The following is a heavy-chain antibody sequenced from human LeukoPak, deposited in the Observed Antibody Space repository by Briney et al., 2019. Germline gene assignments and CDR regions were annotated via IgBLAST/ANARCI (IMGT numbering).Heavy chain of an antibody. V-gene: IGHV4-4*02. CDR2: IYHSGST. J-gene: IGHJ4*02. CDR1: GGSISSSNW. CDR3: ARGSEASGYDYNPIDY. D-gene: IGHD5-12*01. Sequence: PSETLSLTCAVSGGSISSSNWWSWVRQPPGMGLEWIGEIYHSGSTNYNPSLKSRVTISVDKSKNQFSLKLSSVTAADTAVYYCARGSEASGYDYNPIDYWGQGTLVTVSS.